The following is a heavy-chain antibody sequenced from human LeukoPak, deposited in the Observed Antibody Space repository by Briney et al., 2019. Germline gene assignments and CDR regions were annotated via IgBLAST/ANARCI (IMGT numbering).Heavy chain of an antibody. V-gene: IGHV1-69*01. D-gene: IGHD2-2*01. Sequence: ASVKVSCKASGGTFSSYAISWVRQAPGQGLEWMGGIIPIFGTANYAQKFQGRVTITADESTSTAYMELSSLRSEDTAVYYCIVVVPAAPLDYWGQGTLATVSS. CDR2: IIPIFGTA. CDR1: GGTFSSYA. J-gene: IGHJ4*02. CDR3: IVVVPAAPLDY.